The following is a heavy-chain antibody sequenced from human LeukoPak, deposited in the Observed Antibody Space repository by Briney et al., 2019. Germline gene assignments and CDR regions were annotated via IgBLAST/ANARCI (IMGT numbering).Heavy chain of an antibody. CDR2: ISSSSSYI. CDR1: GFTFSSYS. Sequence: GGPLRLSCAASGFTFSSYSMNWVRQAPGKGLEWVSSISSSSSYIYYADSVKGRFTISRDNAKNSLYLQMNSLRAEDTAVYYCASLKDYYDSSGSDYWGQGTLVTVSS. CDR3: ASLKDYYDSSGSDY. V-gene: IGHV3-21*01. J-gene: IGHJ4*02. D-gene: IGHD3-22*01.